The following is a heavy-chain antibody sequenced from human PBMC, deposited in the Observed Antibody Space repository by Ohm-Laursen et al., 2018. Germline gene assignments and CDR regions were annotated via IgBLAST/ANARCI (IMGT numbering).Heavy chain of an antibody. Sequence: SLRLSCTASGFTFSLYYMTWVRQAPGRGLEWVSSISGDGDRANYADSVKGRLTISRDNSKNTLSLQMNSLRAEDTAIYYCAKQINRFLDWLTVDNWGQGTLVTVSS. V-gene: IGHV3-23*01. D-gene: IGHD3-3*01. CDR3: AKQINRFLDWLTVDN. CDR1: GFTFSLYY. J-gene: IGHJ4*02. CDR2: ISGDGDRA.